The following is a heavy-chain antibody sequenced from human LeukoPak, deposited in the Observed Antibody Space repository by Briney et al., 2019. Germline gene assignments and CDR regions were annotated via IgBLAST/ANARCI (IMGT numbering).Heavy chain of an antibody. J-gene: IGHJ4*02. CDR1: GGSFSGYY. CDR2: INHSGST. V-gene: IGHV4-34*01. D-gene: IGHD6-19*01. CDR3: ARGWPRRSIAVAGSGDLDY. Sequence: KSSETLSLTCAVYGGSFSGYYWSWIRQPPGKGLDWIGEINHSGSTNYNPSLKSRVTISVDTSKNQFSLKLSSVTAADTAVYYCARGWPRRSIAVAGSGDLDYWGQGTLVTVSS.